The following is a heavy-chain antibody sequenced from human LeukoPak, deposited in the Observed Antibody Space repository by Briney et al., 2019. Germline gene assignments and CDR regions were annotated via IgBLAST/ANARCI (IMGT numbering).Heavy chain of an antibody. CDR2: IYHSGST. CDR1: GGSISSSNW. Sequence: SETLSLTCAVSGGSISSSNWWSWVRQPPGKGLEWIGEIYHSGSTNYNPSLKSRVTISLDKSKNQFSLKLSSVTAADTAVYYCARGWPGGYLDYWGQGTLVTVSS. CDR3: ARGWPGGYLDY. J-gene: IGHJ4*02. V-gene: IGHV4-4*02. D-gene: IGHD4-23*01.